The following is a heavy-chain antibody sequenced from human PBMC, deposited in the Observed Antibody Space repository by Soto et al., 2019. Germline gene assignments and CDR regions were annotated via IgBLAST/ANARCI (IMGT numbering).Heavy chain of an antibody. CDR1: GFTFSSYS. V-gene: IGHV3-48*04. CDR3: ARGSYDFWSGQNKAFDI. Sequence: GGSLRLSCAASGFTFSSYSMNWVRQAPGKGLEWVSYISSSSSTIYYADSVKGRFTISRDNAKNSLYLQTNSLRAEDTAVYYCARGSYDFWSGQNKAFDIWGQGTMVTVSS. J-gene: IGHJ3*02. CDR2: ISSSSSTI. D-gene: IGHD3-3*01.